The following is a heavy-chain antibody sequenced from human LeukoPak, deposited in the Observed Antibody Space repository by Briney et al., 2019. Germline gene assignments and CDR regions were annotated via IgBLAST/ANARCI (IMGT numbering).Heavy chain of an antibody. CDR1: GFTFSSYA. D-gene: IGHD6-13*01. Sequence: GGSLRLSCAASGFTFSSYAMSWVRQAPGKGLEWVSAISGSGGSTYYADSVKGRFTISRDNSKNTLYLQMNSLRAEDTAVYYCAKGISAAGLYYYYGMDVWGQGTTVTVSS. CDR3: AKGISAAGLYYYYGMDV. CDR2: ISGSGGST. V-gene: IGHV3-23*01. J-gene: IGHJ6*02.